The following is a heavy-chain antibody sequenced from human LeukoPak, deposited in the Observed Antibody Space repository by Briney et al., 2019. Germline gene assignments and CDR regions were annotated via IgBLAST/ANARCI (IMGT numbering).Heavy chain of an antibody. Sequence: GGSLRLSCAASGFTFSSYEMNWVRQAPGKGLKWVSYISSSGNTIYYADSVKGRFTISRDNAKNSLYLQMNSLRAEDTAVYYCARDLDILTGKDRLYYYYGMDVWGQGTTVTVSS. V-gene: IGHV3-48*03. D-gene: IGHD3-9*01. CDR2: ISSSGNTI. CDR3: ARDLDILTGKDRLYYYYGMDV. J-gene: IGHJ6*02. CDR1: GFTFSSYE.